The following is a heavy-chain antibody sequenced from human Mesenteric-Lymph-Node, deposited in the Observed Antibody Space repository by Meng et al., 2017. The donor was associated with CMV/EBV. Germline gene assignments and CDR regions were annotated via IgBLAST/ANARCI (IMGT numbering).Heavy chain of an antibody. V-gene: IGHV3-21*01. CDR3: ARDPHSGYRFGP. Sequence: GESLKISCAASGFTFSSYSMNWVRQAPGKGLEWVSSISSSGTYIYYADSVKGRFTISRDNAQNSLYLQMNSLRGEDTAVYYCARDPHSGYRFGPWGQGTLVTVSS. J-gene: IGHJ5*02. D-gene: IGHD3-22*01. CDR1: GFTFSSYS. CDR2: ISSSGTYI.